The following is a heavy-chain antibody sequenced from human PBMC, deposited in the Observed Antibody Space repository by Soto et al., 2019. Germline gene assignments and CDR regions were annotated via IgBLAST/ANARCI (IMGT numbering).Heavy chain of an antibody. V-gene: IGHV4-59*01. CDR2: IYYSGST. Sequence: SETLSLTCTVSGGSISSYYWSWIRQPPGKGLEWIGYIYYSGSTNYNPSLKSRVTISVDTSKNQFSLKLSSVTAADTAVYYCARDGGYCSGGSCSPGAFDIWGQGTMVTVSS. D-gene: IGHD2-15*01. CDR1: GGSISSYY. CDR3: ARDGGYCSGGSCSPGAFDI. J-gene: IGHJ3*02.